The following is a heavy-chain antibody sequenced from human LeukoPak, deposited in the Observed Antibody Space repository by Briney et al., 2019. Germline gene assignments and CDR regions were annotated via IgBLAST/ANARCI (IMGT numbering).Heavy chain of an antibody. J-gene: IGHJ4*02. CDR1: GFTFSSYS. CDR2: IWYDGSNK. CDR3: AKDGGYDFWSGYGLRGHFDY. V-gene: IGHV3-30*02. D-gene: IGHD3-3*01. Sequence: GGSLRLSCAASGFTFSSYSMNWVRQAPGKGLEWVAVIWYDGSNKHYADSVKGRFTISRDNSKNTLYLQMNSLRAEDTAVYYCAKDGGYDFWSGYGLRGHFDYWGQGTLVTVSS.